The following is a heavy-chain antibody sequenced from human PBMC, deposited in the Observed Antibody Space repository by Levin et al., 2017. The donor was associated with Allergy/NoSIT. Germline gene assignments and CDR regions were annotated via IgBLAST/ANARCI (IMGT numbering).Heavy chain of an antibody. J-gene: IGHJ3*02. D-gene: IGHD2-21*01. CDR1: GFTFDDYA. CDR3: ASDGSGLLPGSAFDI. V-gene: IGHV3-9*01. CDR2: ISWNSGSI. Sequence: SCAASGFTFDDYAMHWVRQAPGKGLEWVSGISWNSGSIGYADSVKGRFTISRDNAKNSLYLQMNSLRAEDTALYYCASDGSGLLPGSAFDIWGQGTMVTVSS.